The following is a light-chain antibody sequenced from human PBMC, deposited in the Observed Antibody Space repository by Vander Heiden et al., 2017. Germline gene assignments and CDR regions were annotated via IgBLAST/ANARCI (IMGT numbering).Light chain of an antibody. V-gene: IGKV1-6*01. CDR3: RQDDNYPLT. CDR2: AAS. CDR1: QAIRND. Sequence: AIQMTQSPSCLYASVGDRVTITCRASQAIRNDLGWYQQKPGKAPKLLIYAASSLQSGVPSRFSGSGSGTDFTLTISNLQAEDSATYYCRQDDNYPLTFGGGTKVEIK. J-gene: IGKJ4*01.